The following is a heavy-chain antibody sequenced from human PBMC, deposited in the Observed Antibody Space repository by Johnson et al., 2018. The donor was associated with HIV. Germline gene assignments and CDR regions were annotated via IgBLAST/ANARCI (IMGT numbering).Heavy chain of an antibody. Sequence: VQLVESGGGLVQPGGSLRLSCAASGFTFSNAWMTWVRQAPGKGLEWVSGINWNGGSTGYADSVKGRFTISRDNAKNSLYLQMNSLRAEDTALYYCARRTDYYDSSGYRGGAFDIWGQGTMVTVSS. CDR1: GFTFSNAW. CDR2: INWNGGST. D-gene: IGHD3-22*01. CDR3: ARRTDYYDSSGYRGGAFDI. J-gene: IGHJ3*02. V-gene: IGHV3-20*04.